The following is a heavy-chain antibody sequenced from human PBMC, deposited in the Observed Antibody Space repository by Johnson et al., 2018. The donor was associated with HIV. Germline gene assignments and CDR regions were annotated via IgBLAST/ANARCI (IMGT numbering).Heavy chain of an antibody. D-gene: IGHD4-17*01. Sequence: VQLVESGGGLVQPGGSLRLSCAASGFTFSSYDMHWVRQATGKGLEWVSAIGTAGDTYYPGSVKGRFTISRENAKNSLYLQMNSLRAGDTAVYYCARDNGEDAFDIWGQGTMVTVCS. CDR3: ARDNGEDAFDI. V-gene: IGHV3-13*01. CDR1: GFTFSSYD. CDR2: IGTAGDT. J-gene: IGHJ3*02.